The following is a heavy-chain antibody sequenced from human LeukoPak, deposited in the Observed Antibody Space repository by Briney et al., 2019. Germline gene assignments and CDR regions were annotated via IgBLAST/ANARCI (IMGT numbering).Heavy chain of an antibody. CDR2: INPNSGGT. V-gene: IGHV1-2*04. CDR1: GYTFTGYY. J-gene: IGHJ4*02. CDR3: ARDGGVSGYDYGVDY. D-gene: IGHD5-12*01. Sequence: GASVKVSCKASGYTFTGYYMHWVRQAPGQGLEWMGWINPNSGGTNYAQKFQGWVTMTRDTSISTAYMELSRLRSDDTAVYYCARDGGVSGYDYGVDYWGQGTLVTVSS.